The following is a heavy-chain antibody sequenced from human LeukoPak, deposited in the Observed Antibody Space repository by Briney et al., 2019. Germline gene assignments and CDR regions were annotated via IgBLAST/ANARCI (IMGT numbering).Heavy chain of an antibody. Sequence: GGSLRLSCAASGYTFSTYGMHWVRQAPGKGLEWVAVISYDGSNKYYADSVKGRFTISRDNSKNTLYLQMNSLRAEDTAVYYCAKARGNLRANYFDYWGQGTLVTVSS. D-gene: IGHD1-14*01. CDR3: AKARGNLRANYFDY. J-gene: IGHJ4*02. V-gene: IGHV3-30*18. CDR1: GYTFSTYG. CDR2: ISYDGSNK.